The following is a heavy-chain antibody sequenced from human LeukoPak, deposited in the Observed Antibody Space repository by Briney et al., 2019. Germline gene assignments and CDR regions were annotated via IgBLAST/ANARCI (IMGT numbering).Heavy chain of an antibody. J-gene: IGHJ4*02. Sequence: GGSLRLSCAASGFTFSGYEMNWVRQAPGKGLEWVSYISSSGSTIYYADSVKGRFTISRDNAKNSLYLQMNSLRAEDTAVYYCASAQVVPAAMNFDYWGQGTLVTVSS. CDR2: ISSSGSTI. D-gene: IGHD2-2*01. V-gene: IGHV3-48*03. CDR1: GFTFSGYE. CDR3: ASAQVVPAAMNFDY.